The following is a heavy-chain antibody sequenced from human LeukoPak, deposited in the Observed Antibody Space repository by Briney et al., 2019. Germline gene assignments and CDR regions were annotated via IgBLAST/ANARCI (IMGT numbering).Heavy chain of an antibody. V-gene: IGHV3-21*01. CDR2: ISSSSSYI. Sequence: GGSLRLSCAASGFTFSSYSMNWVRQAPGKGLEWVSSISSSSSYIYYADSVKGRFTISRDNAKNSLYLQMNSLRAEDTAVYYCARARLWFAPSYYMDVWGKGTTVTISS. D-gene: IGHD3-10*01. J-gene: IGHJ6*03. CDR3: ARARLWFAPSYYMDV. CDR1: GFTFSSYS.